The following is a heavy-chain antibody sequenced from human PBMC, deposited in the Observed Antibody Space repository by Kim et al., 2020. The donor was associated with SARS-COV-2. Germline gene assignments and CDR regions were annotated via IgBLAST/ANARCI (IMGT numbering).Heavy chain of an antibody. CDR1: GFTFNDYT. D-gene: IGHD2-15*01. Sequence: GGSLRLSCAASGFTFNDYTMNWVRQAPGKGLEWVSSISNDSSYIYYGDSMKGRFTISRDNSKNSLYLQMNSLRGEDTAVYFCARGRYLLLSGDSWGQGT. CDR3: ARGRYLLLSGDS. V-gene: IGHV3-21*04. CDR2: ISNDSSYI. J-gene: IGHJ1*01.